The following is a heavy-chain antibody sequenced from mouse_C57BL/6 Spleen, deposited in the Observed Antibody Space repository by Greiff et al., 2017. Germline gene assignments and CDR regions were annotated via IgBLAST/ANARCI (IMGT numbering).Heavy chain of an antibody. D-gene: IGHD1-1*01. CDR3: ARSGLYYYGSGWYFDV. CDR2: IGPGSGST. CDR1: GYTFTDYY. Sequence: QVQLQQSGAELVKPGASVKISCKASGYTFTDYYINWVKQRPGQGLEWIGKIGPGSGSTYYNEKFKGKATLTADKSSSTAYMQLSSLTSEDSAVYFCARSGLYYYGSGWYFDVWGTGTTVTVSS. J-gene: IGHJ1*03. V-gene: IGHV1-77*01.